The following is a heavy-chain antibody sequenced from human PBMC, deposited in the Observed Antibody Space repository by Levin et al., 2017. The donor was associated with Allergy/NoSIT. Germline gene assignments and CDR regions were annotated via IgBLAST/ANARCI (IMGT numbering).Heavy chain of an antibody. CDR3: VRGIVGSISAS. CDR2: ISSSSTTI. CDR1: GFTFSSYS. V-gene: IGHV3-48*01. Sequence: SCAASGFTFSSYSMNWVRQAPGKGLEWVSYISSSSTTIYYADSVKGRFSISRDNAENSLYLQMNSLRAEDTALYYCVRGIVGSISASGGQGTLVTVSS. D-gene: IGHD1-26*01. J-gene: IGHJ4*02.